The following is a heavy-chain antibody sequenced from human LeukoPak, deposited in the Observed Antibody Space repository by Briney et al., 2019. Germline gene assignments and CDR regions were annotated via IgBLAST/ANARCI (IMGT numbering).Heavy chain of an antibody. Sequence: GGSLRLSCAASAFSLSSYAMSWVRQAPGKGLEWVSALSASGGNTYYADSVKGRFTISRDNSRNTLYLQMKNLRAEDTAVYYCAKDLTWNFGYNFDYWGPGTLVTVSS. CDR3: AKDLTWNFGYNFDY. D-gene: IGHD1-7*01. CDR2: LSASGGNT. V-gene: IGHV3-23*01. J-gene: IGHJ4*02. CDR1: AFSLSSYA.